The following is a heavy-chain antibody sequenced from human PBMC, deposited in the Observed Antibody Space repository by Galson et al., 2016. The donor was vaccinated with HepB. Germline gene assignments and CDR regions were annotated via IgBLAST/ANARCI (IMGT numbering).Heavy chain of an antibody. V-gene: IGHV3-21*01. Sequence: SLRLSCAASGFTFRSYTKNWVRQAPGKGLEWVSSISPSSRYKHWAGSLEGRFAISRDNARNSLYLHLNSLRAEDTAVYYCARAQGDTSGDDGHFDYWGQGTLVTVFS. D-gene: IGHD3-10*01. CDR3: ARAQGDTSGDDGHFDY. J-gene: IGHJ4*02. CDR2: ISPSSRYK. CDR1: GFTFRSYT.